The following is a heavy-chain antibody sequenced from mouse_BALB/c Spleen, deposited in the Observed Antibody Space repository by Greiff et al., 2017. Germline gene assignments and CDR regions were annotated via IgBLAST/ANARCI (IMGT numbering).Heavy chain of an antibody. CDR1: GFTFSDYY. D-gene: IGHD2-4*01. V-gene: IGHV5-4*02. Sequence: EVQLVESGGGLVKPGGSLKLSCAASGFTFSDYYMYWVRQTPEKRLEWVATISDGGSYTYYPDSVKGRFTISRDNAKNNLYLQMSSLKSEDTAMYYCARDRGLRHSYAMDYWGQGTSVTVSS. CDR2: ISDGGSYT. J-gene: IGHJ4*01. CDR3: ARDRGLRHSYAMDY.